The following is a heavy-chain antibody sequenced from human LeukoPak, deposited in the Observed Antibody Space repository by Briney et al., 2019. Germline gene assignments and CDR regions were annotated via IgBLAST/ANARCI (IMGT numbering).Heavy chain of an antibody. CDR1: GYTFIGYY. CDR2: INPNSGGT. V-gene: IGHV1-2*02. J-gene: IGHJ6*03. D-gene: IGHD3-9*01. Sequence: GASVKVSCKASGYTFIGYYMHWVRQDPGQGLEWMGWINPNSGGTKYAQKFQGRVTMTRDTSISTGYMELSRLRSDDTAVYYCASIDISWSYRDVWGKGTTVTVSS. CDR3: ASIDISWSYRDV.